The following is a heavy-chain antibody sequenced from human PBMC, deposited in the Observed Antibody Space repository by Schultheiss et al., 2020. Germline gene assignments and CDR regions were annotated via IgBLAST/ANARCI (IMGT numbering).Heavy chain of an antibody. CDR1: GGSISSSSYY. CDR2: IYYSGST. Sequence: SETLSLTCTVSGGSISSSSYYWGWIRQPPGKGLEWIGSIYYSGSTFYNPSLNSRVTISVDTSKNQFSLQLNSVTPEDTAVYYCARERRDGYNSLIDYWGQGTLVTVSS. J-gene: IGHJ4*02. V-gene: IGHV4-39*01. D-gene: IGHD5-24*01. CDR3: ARERRDGYNSLIDY.